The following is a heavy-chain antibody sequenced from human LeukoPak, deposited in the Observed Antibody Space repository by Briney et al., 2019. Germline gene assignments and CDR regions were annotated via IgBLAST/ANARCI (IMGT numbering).Heavy chain of an antibody. Sequence: ASVKVSCKASGYTFTSYYMHWVRQAPGQGLEWMGIINPSGGSTRYAQKFQGRVTMTRDMSTSTVYMELSSLRSEDTAVYYCAREGGYCSSTSCSVFDYWGQGTLVTVSS. V-gene: IGHV1-46*01. CDR2: INPSGGST. CDR1: GYTFTSYY. CDR3: AREGGYCSSTSCSVFDY. J-gene: IGHJ4*02. D-gene: IGHD2-2*01.